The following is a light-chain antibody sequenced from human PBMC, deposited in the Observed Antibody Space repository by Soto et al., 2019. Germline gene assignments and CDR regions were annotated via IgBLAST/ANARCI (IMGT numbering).Light chain of an antibody. J-gene: IGKJ4*01. CDR3: QHYNTRSIA. CDR1: ENIFKY. Sequence: DIQMIQSPATLSASGGDRITITCRASENIFKYVAWYQQTSGSAPNLLIYAASDLESGVPSRFSGSGSGTEFSLTIDNLPPTDSETYYCQHYNTRSIAFGGGTKV. V-gene: IGKV1-5*01. CDR2: AAS.